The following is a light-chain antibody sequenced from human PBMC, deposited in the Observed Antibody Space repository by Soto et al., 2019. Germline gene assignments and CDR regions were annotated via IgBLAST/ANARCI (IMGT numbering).Light chain of an antibody. J-gene: IGLJ1*01. CDR2: DVS. CDR3: SSYKSSSSYV. V-gene: IGLV2-14*01. CDR1: SSDVGAYNS. Sequence: QSALTQPASVSGSPGQSIAISCTGTSSDVGAYNSVSWYQQYPGKAPKLMIHDVSNRPSGVSDRFSGSKSGNTASLTISGLQAEDEADYYCSSYKSSSSYVFGSGTQLTVL.